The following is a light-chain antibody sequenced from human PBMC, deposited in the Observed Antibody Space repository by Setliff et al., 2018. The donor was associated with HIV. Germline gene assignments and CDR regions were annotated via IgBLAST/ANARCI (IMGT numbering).Light chain of an antibody. J-gene: IGLJ1*01. CDR1: SSDIGRYNL. Sequence: QSVLTQPASVSGSPGQSITISCTGTSSDIGRYNLVSWYQQYPGKAPKLMIYQATKRPSGVSNRFSGSKSGNTASLTISGLQAEDEADYYCCSNTGSNTYVIGSGTK. CDR2: QAT. CDR3: CSNTGSNTYV. V-gene: IGLV2-23*01.